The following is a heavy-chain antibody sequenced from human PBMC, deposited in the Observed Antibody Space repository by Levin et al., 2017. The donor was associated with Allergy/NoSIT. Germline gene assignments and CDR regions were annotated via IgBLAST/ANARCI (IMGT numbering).Heavy chain of an antibody. CDR3: ARDDKGAAGNYYHYGMDG. D-gene: IGHD6-13*01. V-gene: IGHV1-2*02. J-gene: IGHJ6*02. CDR1: GYTFTGYY. CDR2: INPNSGDT. Sequence: ASVKVSCKASGYTFTGYYMHWVRQAPGQGLEWMGWINPNSGDTNYAQKFQGRVTMARDTSISTAYMELSRLRSDDTAVYYCARDDKGAAGNYYHYGMDGWGQGTTVIVSS.